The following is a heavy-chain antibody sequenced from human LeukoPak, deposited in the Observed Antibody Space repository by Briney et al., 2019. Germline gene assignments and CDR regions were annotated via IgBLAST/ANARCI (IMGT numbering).Heavy chain of an antibody. Sequence: ASVKVSCKASGYTFTSYDINWVRQATGQGLEWMGWMNPNSGNTGYAQKFQGRVTMTRNTSISTAYMELSSLGSEDTAVYYCARGGMVAAILYYGMDVWGQGTTVTVSS. J-gene: IGHJ6*02. V-gene: IGHV1-8*01. CDR3: ARGGMVAAILYYGMDV. CDR1: GYTFTSYD. D-gene: IGHD2-15*01. CDR2: MNPNSGNT.